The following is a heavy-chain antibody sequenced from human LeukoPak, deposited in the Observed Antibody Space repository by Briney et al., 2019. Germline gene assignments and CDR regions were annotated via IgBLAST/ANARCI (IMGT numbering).Heavy chain of an antibody. CDR3: VGFDY. J-gene: IGHJ4*02. CDR1: GFTFSSCA. V-gene: IGHV3-23*01. Sequence: PGGSLRLSCATSGFTFSSCAMSWVRQAPGKGLEWVSSISGSSDRTFYADSVKGRFTISRDNSKNTLFLQMNTLRAEDTAVYYCVGFDYWGQGTLVTVSS. CDR2: ISGSSDRT.